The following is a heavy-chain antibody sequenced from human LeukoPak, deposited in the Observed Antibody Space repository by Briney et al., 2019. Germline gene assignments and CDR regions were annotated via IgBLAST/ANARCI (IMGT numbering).Heavy chain of an antibody. Sequence: GASVKVSCKASGYTFTSYDINWVRQAPGQGLEWMGWMNPNSGNTGYAQKFQGRVTITRNTSISTAYMELSSLRSDDTAVYYCARYSPSGLFGPKGAFDIWGQGTMVTVSS. J-gene: IGHJ3*02. D-gene: IGHD5-12*01. V-gene: IGHV1-8*03. CDR2: MNPNSGNT. CDR3: ARYSPSGLFGPKGAFDI. CDR1: GYTFTSYD.